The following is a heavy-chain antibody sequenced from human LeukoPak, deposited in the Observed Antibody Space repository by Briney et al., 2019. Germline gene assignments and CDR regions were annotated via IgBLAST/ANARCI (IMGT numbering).Heavy chain of an antibody. CDR2: IDPSGGST. CDR1: GYTFTSYY. D-gene: IGHD2-2*01. V-gene: IGHV1-46*01. CDR3: ARDGAEPPSNCSSTSCYVGWFDP. J-gene: IGHJ5*02. Sequence: GASVKVSCKASGYTFTSYYMHWVRQAPGQGLEWIGIIDPSGGSTSYAQKFQGRVTMTRDTSTSTVYMELSSLRSEDTAVYYCARDGAEPPSNCSSTSCYVGWFDPWGQGTLVTVSS.